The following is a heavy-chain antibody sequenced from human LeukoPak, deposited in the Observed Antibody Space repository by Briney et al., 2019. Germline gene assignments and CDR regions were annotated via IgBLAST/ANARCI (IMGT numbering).Heavy chain of an antibody. D-gene: IGHD1-7*01. CDR2: IKQDGSEK. J-gene: IGHJ6*02. CDR3: ARGLTGTTGFYYGMDV. Sequence: PGGSLRLSCAASGFTFSSYWMSWVRQAPGKGLEWVANIKQDGSEKYYVDSVKGRFTISRDNAKNSLYLQMNSLRAEDTAVYYCARGLTGTTGFYYGMDVWGQGTTVTVSS. CDR1: GFTFSSYW. V-gene: IGHV3-7*01.